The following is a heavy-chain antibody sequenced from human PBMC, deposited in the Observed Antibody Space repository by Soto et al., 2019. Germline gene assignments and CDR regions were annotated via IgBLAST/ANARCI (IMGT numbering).Heavy chain of an antibody. CDR3: AKGGWLRFLGYYFDY. CDR2: ISWNSGSI. J-gene: IGHJ4*02. D-gene: IGHD3-3*01. CDR1: GFTFDDYA. V-gene: IGHV3-9*01. Sequence: EVQLVESGGGLVQPSRSLRLSCAASGFTFDDYAMHWVRQAPGKGLEWVSGISWNSGSIGYADSVKGRFTISRDNAKNSLYLQMNSLRAEDTALYYCAKGGWLRFLGYYFDYWGQGTLVTVSS.